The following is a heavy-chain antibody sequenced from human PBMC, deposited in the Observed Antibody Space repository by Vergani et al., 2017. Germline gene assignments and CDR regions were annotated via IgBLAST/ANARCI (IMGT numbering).Heavy chain of an antibody. CDR3: ARIPGGVGATFILAFDI. D-gene: IGHD1-26*01. CDR1: GYTFTGYY. J-gene: IGHJ3*02. V-gene: IGHV1-2*02. CDR2: INPNSGGT. Sequence: QVQLVQSGAEVKKPGASVKVSCKASGYTFTGYYMHWVRQAPRQGLEWMGWINPNSGGTNYAQKFQGRVTMTRDTSISTAYMELSRLRSDDTAVYYCARIPGGVGATFILAFDIWGQGTMVTVSS.